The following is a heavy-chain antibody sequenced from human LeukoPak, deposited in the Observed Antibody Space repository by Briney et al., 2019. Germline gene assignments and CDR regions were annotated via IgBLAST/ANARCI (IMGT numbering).Heavy chain of an antibody. CDR1: GGSISSYY. D-gene: IGHD2-21*01. CDR3: ARHINLYYYYYYMDV. V-gene: IGHV4-34*01. CDR2: INHSGST. Sequence: SETLFLTCTVSGGSISSYYWSWIRQPAGKGLEWIGEINHSGSTNYNPSLKSRVTISVDTSKNQFSLKLSSVTAADTAVYYCARHINLYYYYYYMDVWGKGTTVTVSS. J-gene: IGHJ6*03.